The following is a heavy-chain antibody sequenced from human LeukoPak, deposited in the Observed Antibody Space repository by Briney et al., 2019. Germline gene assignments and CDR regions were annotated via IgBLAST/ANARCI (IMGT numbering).Heavy chain of an antibody. CDR2: VSAYNGHT. J-gene: IGHJ5*02. D-gene: IGHD1-26*01. V-gene: IGHV1-18*01. Sequence: ASVKVSCKASGYTFNSYAISWVRQAPGQGLEWMGWVSAYNGHTNYAQKFQGRVTMTTDTSTSTASMELRSLRSDDTAVYYCARLIPQKWELPGKWFDPWGQGTLVTVSS. CDR3: ARLIPQKWELPGKWFDP. CDR1: GYTFNSYA.